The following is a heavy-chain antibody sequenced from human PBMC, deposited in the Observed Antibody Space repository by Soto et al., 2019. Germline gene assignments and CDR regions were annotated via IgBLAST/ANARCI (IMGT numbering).Heavy chain of an antibody. Sequence: QVQLVQSGAEVKKPGASVEVSCKASGYTFTSYGISWVRQAPGQGLQWMGWISAYNGNTNYAQKLQGRVTMTTDTSTSTAYMELRSLRSDDTAVYYCARQVLGYFSSTSCYYNWFDPWGQGTLVTVSS. V-gene: IGHV1-18*01. J-gene: IGHJ5*02. CDR2: ISAYNGNT. D-gene: IGHD2-2*01. CDR3: ARQVLGYFSSTSCYYNWFDP. CDR1: GYTFTSYG.